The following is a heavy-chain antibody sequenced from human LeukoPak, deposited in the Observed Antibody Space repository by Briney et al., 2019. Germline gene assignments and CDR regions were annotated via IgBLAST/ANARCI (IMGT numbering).Heavy chain of an antibody. D-gene: IGHD6-19*01. CDR1: GFTVSRNY. CDR2: IYSGGST. Sequence: GGSLRLSCAASGFTVSRNYMSWVREAPGKGLEGVSVIYSGGSTYYADSVKGRFTISRDNSKNTLYLQMNSLRAEDTAVYYCARDAYSSGWYSDYWGQGTLVTVSS. CDR3: ARDAYSSGWYSDY. V-gene: IGHV3-53*01. J-gene: IGHJ4*02.